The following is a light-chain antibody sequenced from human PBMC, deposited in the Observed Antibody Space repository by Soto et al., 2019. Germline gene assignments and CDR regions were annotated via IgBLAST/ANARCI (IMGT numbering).Light chain of an antibody. CDR3: QQYGTSPRT. CDR1: QSVSSSY. J-gene: IGKJ2*01. V-gene: IGKV3-20*01. Sequence: EIVLTQSPSTLSLSPGGRGTLSCRASQSVSSSYLAWYQQKPGQAPRLLIYGASTRDTGIPDRFSGSGSGTDFTLTISRLKPEDFAMYYCQQYGTSPRTFGQGTKLEIK. CDR2: GAS.